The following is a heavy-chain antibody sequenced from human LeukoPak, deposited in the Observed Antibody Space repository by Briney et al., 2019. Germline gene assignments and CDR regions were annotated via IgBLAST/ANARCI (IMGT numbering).Heavy chain of an antibody. CDR1: GYTFTSYD. D-gene: IGHD3-10*01. CDR3: ALVGSGIWGFDP. Sequence: ASVKVSCKASGYTFTSYDINWVRQATGQGLEWMGWMNPNSGNTGYAQTFQGRVTMTRNTSISTAYMELSSLRSEDTAVYYCALVGSGIWGFDPWGQGTLVTVSS. V-gene: IGHV1-8*01. J-gene: IGHJ5*02. CDR2: MNPNSGNT.